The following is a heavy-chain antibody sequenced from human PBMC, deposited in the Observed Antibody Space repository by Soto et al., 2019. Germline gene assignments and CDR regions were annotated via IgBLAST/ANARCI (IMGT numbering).Heavy chain of an antibody. CDR2: IYHGGST. V-gene: IGHV4-38-2*01. CDR3: ARVGPWVPYYYDSSPYTFENWFDP. CDR1: GFTVSSNY. D-gene: IGHD3-22*01. J-gene: IGHJ5*02. Sequence: LRLSCAASGFTVSSNYMSWVRQAPGKGLEWIGSIYHGGSTYYNPSLNSRVTLSIDMTNNHVSLILNSVTAADTAVYYCARVGPWVPYYYDSSPYTFENWFDPWGQGTLVTVSS.